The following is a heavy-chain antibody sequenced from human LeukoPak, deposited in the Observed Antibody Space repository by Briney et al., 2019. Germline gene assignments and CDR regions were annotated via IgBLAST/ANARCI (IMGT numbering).Heavy chain of an antibody. CDR2: IYGGHGS. CDR3: AREDYVWGTYPGAFDI. J-gene: IGHJ3*02. Sequence: PGGSLRLSCTASDFTVSSFYMSWVRRAPGKGVEGVSAIYGGHGSFYADSVKGRFTISRDNSMNTLYLQMNRLRAEDTAVYYCAREDYVWGTYPGAFDIWGQGTKVTVSS. D-gene: IGHD3-16*02. V-gene: IGHV3-66*01. CDR1: DFTVSSFY.